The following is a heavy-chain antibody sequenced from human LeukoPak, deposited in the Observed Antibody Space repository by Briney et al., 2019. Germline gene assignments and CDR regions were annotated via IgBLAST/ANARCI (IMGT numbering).Heavy chain of an antibody. Sequence: SVKVSCKASGGTFSSYAISWVRQATGQGLEWMGGIIPIFGTANYAQKFQGRVTITADESTSTAYMELSSLRSEDTAVYYCARDATSDDGIDYWGQGTLVTVSS. J-gene: IGHJ4*02. D-gene: IGHD2-15*01. V-gene: IGHV1-69*13. CDR2: IIPIFGTA. CDR3: ARDATSDDGIDY. CDR1: GGTFSSYA.